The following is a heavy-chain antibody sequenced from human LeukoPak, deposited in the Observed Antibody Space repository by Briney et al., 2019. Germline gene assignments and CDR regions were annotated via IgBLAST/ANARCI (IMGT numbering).Heavy chain of an antibody. J-gene: IGHJ4*02. CDR1: GGSFSGYY. CDR3: ARERDDYVCGSYRHYYFDY. CDR2: INHSGST. V-gene: IGHV4-34*01. D-gene: IGHD3-16*02. Sequence: SETLSLTCAVYGGSFSGYYWSWIRQPPGKGLEWIGEINHSGSTNYNPSLKSRVTISVDTSKNQFSLKLSSVTAADTAVYYCARERDDYVCGSYRHYYFDYWGQGTLVTVSS.